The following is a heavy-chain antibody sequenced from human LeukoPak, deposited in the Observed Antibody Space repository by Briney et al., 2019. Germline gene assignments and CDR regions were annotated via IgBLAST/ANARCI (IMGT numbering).Heavy chain of an antibody. J-gene: IGHJ4*02. Sequence: PGGSLRLSCAVSGFNFSSYWMSWIRQAPGKGLEWVANIKQDGSEKYYVDSVKGRFTISRDNAQNSLYLQMNSLRVEDTAVYYCAKSVPAIRGEIDYWGQGTLVTVSS. D-gene: IGHD3-10*01. CDR2: IKQDGSEK. CDR3: AKSVPAIRGEIDY. V-gene: IGHV3-7*01. CDR1: GFNFSSYW.